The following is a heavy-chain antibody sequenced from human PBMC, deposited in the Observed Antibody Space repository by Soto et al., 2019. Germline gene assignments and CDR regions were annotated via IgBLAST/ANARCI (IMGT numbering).Heavy chain of an antibody. V-gene: IGHV4-59*01. CDR3: ARDKRRPGSYSLYYYYYGMDV. CDR1: GGSISSYY. D-gene: IGHD3-10*01. CDR2: IYYSGST. Sequence: SETLSLTCTVSGGSISSYYWSWIRQPPGKGLEWIGYIYYSGSTNYNPSLKSRVTISVDTSKNQFSLKLSSVTAADTAVYYCARDKRRPGSYSLYYYYYGMDVWGQGTTVTVSS. J-gene: IGHJ6*02.